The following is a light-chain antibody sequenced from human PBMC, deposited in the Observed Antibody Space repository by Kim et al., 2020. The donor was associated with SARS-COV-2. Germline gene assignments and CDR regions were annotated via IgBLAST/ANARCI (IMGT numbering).Light chain of an antibody. V-gene: IGLV3-19*01. J-gene: IGLJ1*01. CDR2: GKN. CDR1: SLRSYY. CDR3: NSRDSSGNHLTV. Sequence: GQTVRITCQGDSLRSYYASWYQQKPRQAPVLVIYGKNNRPSGIPDRFSGASSGNTASLTITGAQAEDEADYYCNSRDSSGNHLTVFGTGTKVTVL.